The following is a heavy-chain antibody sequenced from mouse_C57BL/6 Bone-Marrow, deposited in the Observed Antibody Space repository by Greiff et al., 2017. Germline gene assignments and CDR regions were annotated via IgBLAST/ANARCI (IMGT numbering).Heavy chain of an antibody. D-gene: IGHD1-1*01. CDR3: ADYYGSRYGAY. Sequence: VKLQQSGAELVRPGASVTLSCKASGYTFTDYEMHWVKQTPVHGLDWIGAIDPETGGTAYNQKFKGKAILTADKSSSTAYMELRSLTSEDSAVYYGADYYGSRYGAYWGQGTLVTVSA. V-gene: IGHV1-15*01. CDR1: GYTFTDYE. CDR2: IDPETGGT. J-gene: IGHJ3*01.